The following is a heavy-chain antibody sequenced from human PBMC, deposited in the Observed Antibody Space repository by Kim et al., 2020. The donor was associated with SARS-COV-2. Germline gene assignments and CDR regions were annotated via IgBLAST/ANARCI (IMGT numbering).Heavy chain of an antibody. CDR1: GFTFSSYG. CDR2: IWYDGSNK. V-gene: IGHV3-33*01. D-gene: IGHD5-12*01. Sequence: GGSLRLSCAASGFTFSSYGMHWVRQAPGKGLEWVAVIWYDGSNKYYADSVKGRFTISRDNSKNTLYLQMNSLRAEDTAVYYCAREGGMATIDYWRQGTLVTVSS. CDR3: AREGGMATIDY. J-gene: IGHJ4*02.